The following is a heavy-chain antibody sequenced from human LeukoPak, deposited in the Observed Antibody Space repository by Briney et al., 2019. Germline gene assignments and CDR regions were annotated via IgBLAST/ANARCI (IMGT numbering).Heavy chain of an antibody. CDR2: INPSGGST. CDR3: ATPGNDILTGYY. J-gene: IGHJ4*02. V-gene: IGHV1-46*01. D-gene: IGHD3-9*01. CDR1: GYTFTSYY. Sequence: ASVKVSCKASGYTFTSYYMHWVRQAPGQGLEWMGIINPSGGSTSYAQKFQGRVTMTRDTSTSTVYMELSSLRSEDTAVYYCATPGNDILTGYYWGQGTLVTVSS.